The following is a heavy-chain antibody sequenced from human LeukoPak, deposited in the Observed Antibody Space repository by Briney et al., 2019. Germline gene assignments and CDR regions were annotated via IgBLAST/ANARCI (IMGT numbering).Heavy chain of an antibody. CDR3: ARLFDAFDI. V-gene: IGHV4-59*08. Sequence: PSETLSLTCTVSGGSISSYCWSWIRQPPGKGLEWIGYIYYSGSTNYNPSLKSRVTISVDTSKNQFSLKLSSVTAADTAVYYCARLFDAFDIWGQGTMVTVSS. J-gene: IGHJ3*02. CDR1: GGSISSYC. CDR2: IYYSGST.